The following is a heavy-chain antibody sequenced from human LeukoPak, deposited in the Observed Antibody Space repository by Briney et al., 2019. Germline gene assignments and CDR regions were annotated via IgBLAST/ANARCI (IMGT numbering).Heavy chain of an antibody. J-gene: IGHJ5*02. CDR2: IYYSGST. CDR3: AREILGYCSSTSCYSNWFDP. D-gene: IGHD2-2*01. Sequence: SETLSLTCTVSGGSISSSSYYWGWIRQPPGKGLGWIGSIYYSGSTYYNPSLKSRVTISVDTSKNQFSLKLSSVTAADTAVYYCAREILGYCSSTSCYSNWFDPWGQGTLVTVSS. V-gene: IGHV4-39*07. CDR1: GGSISSSSYY.